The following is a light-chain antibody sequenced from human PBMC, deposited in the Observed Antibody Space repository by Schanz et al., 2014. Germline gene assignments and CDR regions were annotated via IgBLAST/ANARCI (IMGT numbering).Light chain of an antibody. V-gene: IGLV2-8*01. CDR2: EVS. Sequence: QSALIQPPSASGSPGQSVTISCTGTSSDVGDYNYVSWYQQHPGKAPKLMIYEVSKRPSGVPDRFSGSKSGNTASLTVSGLQAEDEADYYCSSYAGSNKEVFGGGTKLTVL. CDR3: SSYAGSNKEV. J-gene: IGLJ3*02. CDR1: SSDVGDYNY.